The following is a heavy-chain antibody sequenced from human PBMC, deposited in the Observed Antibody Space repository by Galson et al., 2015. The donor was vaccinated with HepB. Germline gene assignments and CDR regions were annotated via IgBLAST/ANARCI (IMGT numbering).Heavy chain of an antibody. CDR2: IKQDGSEK. CDR3: ARGNSGKYWAYFDY. V-gene: IGHV3-7*03. J-gene: IGHJ4*02. Sequence: SLRLSCAAYGFTFNSCWMGWVRQAPGKGLEWVAIIKQDGSEKHYVQSVRGRFTISRDNVKSSLYLQMNSLRAEDTAVYYCARGNSGKYWAYFDYWGQGNLVSVSS. CDR1: GFTFNSCW. D-gene: IGHD1-26*01.